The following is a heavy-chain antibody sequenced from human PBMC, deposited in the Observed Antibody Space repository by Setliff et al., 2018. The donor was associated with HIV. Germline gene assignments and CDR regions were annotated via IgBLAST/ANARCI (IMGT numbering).Heavy chain of an antibody. CDR3: ARVDCSSTRCYAFDI. D-gene: IGHD2-2*01. V-gene: IGHV1-2*02. J-gene: IGHJ3*02. Sequence: ASVKVSCKASGGTFSSYAISWVRQAPGRGLEWMGWIYPKSGDTNYEQKFQGRVTMTRDTSISAAYMELSRLRSDDTAVYYCARVDCSSTRCYAFDIWGQGTMVTVSS. CDR1: GGTFSSYA. CDR2: IYPKSGDT.